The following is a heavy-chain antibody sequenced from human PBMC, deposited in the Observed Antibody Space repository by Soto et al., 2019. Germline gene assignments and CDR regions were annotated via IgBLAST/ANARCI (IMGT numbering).Heavy chain of an antibody. CDR1: GFTFSGSA. V-gene: IGHV3-73*02. J-gene: IGHJ6*02. Sequence: EVQLVESGGGLVQPGGSLKLSCAASGFTFSGSAMHWVRQASGKGLEWVGRIRSKANSYATAYAASVKGRFTISRDDSKNTAYLQMNSLKTEDTAVYYCTRGAAAAYYGMDVWGQGTTVTVSS. D-gene: IGHD6-13*01. CDR3: TRGAAAAYYGMDV. CDR2: IRSKANSYAT.